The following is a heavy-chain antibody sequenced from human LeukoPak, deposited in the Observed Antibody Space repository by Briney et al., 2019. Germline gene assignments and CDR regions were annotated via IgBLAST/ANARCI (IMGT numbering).Heavy chain of an antibody. CDR2: ISGSGGST. V-gene: IGHV3-23*01. CDR1: GFTFSSYA. CDR3: AGAEPRGIIWYPY. Sequence: GGSLRLSCAASGFTFSSYAMSWVRQAPGKGPEWVSAISGSGGSTYYADSVKGRFTISRDNSKNTLYLQMNSLRAEDTAVYYCAGAEPRGIIWYPYWGQGTLVTVSS. D-gene: IGHD6-13*01. J-gene: IGHJ4*02.